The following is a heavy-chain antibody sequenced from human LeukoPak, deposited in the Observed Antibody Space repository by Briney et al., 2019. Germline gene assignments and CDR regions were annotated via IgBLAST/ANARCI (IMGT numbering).Heavy chain of an antibody. J-gene: IGHJ3*02. CDR2: INHSGST. Sequence: SSETLSLTCAVYGGSFSGYYWSWIRQSPGKGLEWIGEINHSGSTNYNPSLKSRVTISVDTSKNQFSLKLSSVTAADTAVYYCARGVRLDAFDIWGQGTMVTVSS. CDR3: ARGVRLDAFDI. CDR1: GGSFSGYY. V-gene: IGHV4-34*01.